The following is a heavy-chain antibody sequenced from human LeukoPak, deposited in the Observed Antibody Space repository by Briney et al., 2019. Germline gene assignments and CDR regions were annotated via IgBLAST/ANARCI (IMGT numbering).Heavy chain of an antibody. CDR2: ISAYNGNT. CDR1: GYTFTSYG. V-gene: IGHV1-18*01. Sequence: ASVKVSCKASGYTFTSYGISWVRQAPGQGLEWMGWISAYNGNTNYAQKLQGRVTMTTDTSTSTAYMELRSLRSDDTAVYYCAGDRGVVEPYYYYGMDVWGQGTTVTVSS. J-gene: IGHJ6*02. D-gene: IGHD2-15*01. CDR3: AGDRGVVEPYYYYGMDV.